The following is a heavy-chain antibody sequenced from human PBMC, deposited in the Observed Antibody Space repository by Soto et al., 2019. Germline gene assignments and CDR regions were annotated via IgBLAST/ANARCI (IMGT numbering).Heavy chain of an antibody. CDR3: ARLPYYYDSSGYYLDY. Sequence: PSETLSLTCTVSGGSVSSGSYYWSWIRQPPGKGLEWIGYIYYSGSTNYNPSLKSRVTISVDTSRNQFSLKLSSVTAADTAVYYCARLPYYYDSSGYYLDYWGQGTLVTVSS. V-gene: IGHV4-61*01. CDR1: GGSVSSGSYY. CDR2: IYYSGST. D-gene: IGHD3-22*01. J-gene: IGHJ4*02.